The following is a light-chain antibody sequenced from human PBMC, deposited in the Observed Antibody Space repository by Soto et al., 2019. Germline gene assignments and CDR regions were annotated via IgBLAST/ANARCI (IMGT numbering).Light chain of an antibody. CDR2: EVS. CDR3: SSYTSSSPPFV. CDR1: SSDVGGYNY. J-gene: IGLJ1*01. Sequence: QSALTQPASVSGSPGQSITISCTGTSSDVGGYNYVSWYQQHPGKAPKLMIYEVSNRPSGVSNRFSGSKSGNTASLTISGPQAEDGADYNCSSYTSSSPPFVFGTGTKVPAL. V-gene: IGLV2-14*01.